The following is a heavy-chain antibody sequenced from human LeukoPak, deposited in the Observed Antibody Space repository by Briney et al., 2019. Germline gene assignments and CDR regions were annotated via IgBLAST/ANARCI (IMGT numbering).Heavy chain of an antibody. Sequence: PSETLSLTCAVSGGSISSGGYSWSWTRQPPGKGLEWIGYIYHSGSTYYNPSLKSRVAISVDRSKNQFSLKLSSVTAADTAVYYCARGGDSSGYYYFDYWGQGTLVTVSS. CDR1: GGSISSGGYS. D-gene: IGHD3-22*01. J-gene: IGHJ4*02. CDR2: IYHSGST. V-gene: IGHV4-30-2*01. CDR3: ARGGDSSGYYYFDY.